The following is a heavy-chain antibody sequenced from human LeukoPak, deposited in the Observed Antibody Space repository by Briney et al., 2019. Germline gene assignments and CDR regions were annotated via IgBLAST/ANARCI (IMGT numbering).Heavy chain of an antibody. CDR2: IYYSGST. Sequence: PETPALTCTVSGGSISSYSWNWIRQPPGKGLEWIGYIYYSGSTNYNPSLKSRVTISIDTSKNQFSLKLSSVTAADTAVYYCARGDFCSGGRCYLDFDDWGQGTLATVSS. CDR1: GGSISSYS. CDR3: ARGDFCSGGRCYLDFDD. D-gene: IGHD2-15*01. J-gene: IGHJ4*02. V-gene: IGHV4-59*01.